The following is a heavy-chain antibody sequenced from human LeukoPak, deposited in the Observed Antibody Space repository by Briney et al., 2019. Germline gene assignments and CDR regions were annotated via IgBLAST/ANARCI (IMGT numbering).Heavy chain of an antibody. CDR2: INHSGST. D-gene: IGHD2-2*01. CDR1: GGSFSGYY. Sequence: SETLSLTCAVYGGSFSGYYWSWIRQPPGKGLEWIGEINHSGSTNYNPSLKSRVTISVDTSKNQFSLKLSSVTAADTAVYYCARRCSSTSCYDAFDIWGQGTMVTVSS. V-gene: IGHV4-34*01. J-gene: IGHJ3*02. CDR3: ARRCSSTSCYDAFDI.